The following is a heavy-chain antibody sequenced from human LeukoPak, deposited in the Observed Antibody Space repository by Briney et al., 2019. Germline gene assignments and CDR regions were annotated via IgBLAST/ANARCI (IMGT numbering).Heavy chain of an antibody. J-gene: IGHJ4*02. V-gene: IGHV3-66*02. CDR3: ARDSRYSSGWFFDY. D-gene: IGHD6-19*01. CDR2: IYSGGST. Sequence: GGSLRLSCAASGFTVSSNYLSWVRQAPGKGLEWVSVIYSGGSTYYADSVKGRFTISRDNSKNTLYLQMNSLRAEDTAVYYCARDSRYSSGWFFDYWGQGTLVTVSS. CDR1: GFTVSSNY.